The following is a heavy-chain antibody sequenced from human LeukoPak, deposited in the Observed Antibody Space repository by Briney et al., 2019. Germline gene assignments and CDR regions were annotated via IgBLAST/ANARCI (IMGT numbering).Heavy chain of an antibody. D-gene: IGHD6-19*01. CDR1: GSTFSSYS. CDR2: ISSSSRTI. V-gene: IGHV3-48*01. Sequence: GGSLRLSCAASGSTFSSYSMNWVRQAPGKGLEWVSYISSSSRTIYDADSVKGRFTISRDNARNSLYLQMNSLRAEDTAVYYCAREASSGWHYFDYWGQGTLVTVSS. J-gene: IGHJ4*02. CDR3: AREASSGWHYFDY.